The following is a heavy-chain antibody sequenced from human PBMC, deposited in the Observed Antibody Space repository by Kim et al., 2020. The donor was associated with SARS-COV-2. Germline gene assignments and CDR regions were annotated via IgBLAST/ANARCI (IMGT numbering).Heavy chain of an antibody. J-gene: IGHJ5*02. V-gene: IGHV3-21*01. CDR3: ARGAYQLLHITEPEPGELFEP. CDR1: GFTFSSYS. Sequence: GGSLRLSCAASGFTFSSYSMNWVRQAPGKGLEWVSSISSSSSYIYYADSVKGRFTISRDNAKNSLYLQMNSLRAEDTAVYYFARGAYQLLHITEPEPGELFEPWGQGTLVTVSS. D-gene: IGHD2-2*01. CDR2: ISSSSSYI.